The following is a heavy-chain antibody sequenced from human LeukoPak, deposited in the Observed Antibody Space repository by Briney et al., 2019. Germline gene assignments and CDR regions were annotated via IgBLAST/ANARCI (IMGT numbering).Heavy chain of an antibody. D-gene: IGHD2-2*01. CDR1: GFAFSSYS. CDR2: ISSSSSYI. CDR3: ARDRGRPAANDAFDI. Sequence: GGSLRLSCAASGFAFSSYSMTWVRQAPGKGLEWVSSISSSSSYIYYADSVKGRFTIYRDNAKNSLYLQMNSLRAEDTAVYYCARDRGRPAANDAFDIWGQGTMVTVSS. V-gene: IGHV3-21*01. J-gene: IGHJ3*02.